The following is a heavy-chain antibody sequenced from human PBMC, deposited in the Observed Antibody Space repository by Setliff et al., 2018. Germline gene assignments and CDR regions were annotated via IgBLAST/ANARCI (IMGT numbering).Heavy chain of an antibody. CDR3: ARESVVVVTTTNYYYYIDV. V-gene: IGHV1-69*05. CDR2: IIPIFGTT. Sequence: SVKVSCKASGGAFSNYGITWVRQAPGQGLEWMGGIIPIFGTTTYAQKFLGRVTITTDESSSTGYMELSSLRSEDAAVYFCARESVVVVTTTNYYYYIDVWGEGTTVTVSS. CDR1: GGAFSNYG. J-gene: IGHJ6*03. D-gene: IGHD2-21*02.